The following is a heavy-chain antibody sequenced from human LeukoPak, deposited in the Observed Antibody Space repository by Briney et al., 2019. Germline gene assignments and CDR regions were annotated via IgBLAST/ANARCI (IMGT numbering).Heavy chain of an antibody. CDR2: IYYSGST. J-gene: IGHJ4*02. D-gene: IGHD6-13*01. Sequence: PSETLSLTCTVSGGSISSSSYYWGWIRQPPGKGLEWIGSIYYSGSTYYNPSLKSRVTISVDTSKNQFSLKLSSVTAADTAVYYCARLHSSNWPMFDYWGQGTLVTVSS. V-gene: IGHV4-39*01. CDR1: GGSISSSSYY. CDR3: ARLHSSNWPMFDY.